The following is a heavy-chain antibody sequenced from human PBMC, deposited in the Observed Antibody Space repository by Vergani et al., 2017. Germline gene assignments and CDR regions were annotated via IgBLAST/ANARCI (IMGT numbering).Heavy chain of an antibody. J-gene: IGHJ4*02. D-gene: IGHD3-3*01. CDR2: IRSKAYGGTT. CDR3: TRDGYDFWRPPYYFDY. V-gene: IGHV3-49*05. CDR1: GFKFSDHY. Sequence: LEESGGGSVKPGGSLRLSCAASGFKFSDHYMSWFRQAPGKGLEWVGFIRSKAYGGTTEYAASVKGRFTISRDDSKSIAYLQMNSLKTEDTAVYYCTRDGYDFWRPPYYFDYWGQGTLVTVSS.